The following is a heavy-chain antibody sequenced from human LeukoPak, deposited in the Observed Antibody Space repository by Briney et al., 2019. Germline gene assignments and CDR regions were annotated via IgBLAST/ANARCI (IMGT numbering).Heavy chain of an antibody. D-gene: IGHD3-10*01. CDR3: AKVRLAYYGSGRRYGMDV. Sequence: PRGSLRLSCAASGFTFSNYGMNWVRQAPGKGLEWVAVISYDGSNRHYADSVKGRFNISRDNSENTLYLQMNSLRPEDTAVYYCAKVRLAYYGSGRRYGMDVWGQGTTVTVSS. V-gene: IGHV3-30*18. CDR2: ISYDGSNR. CDR1: GFTFSNYG. J-gene: IGHJ6*02.